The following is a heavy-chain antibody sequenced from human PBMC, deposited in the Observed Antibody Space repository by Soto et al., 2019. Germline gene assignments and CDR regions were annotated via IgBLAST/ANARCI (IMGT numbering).Heavy chain of an antibody. CDR3: AVPAAGDFDY. V-gene: IGHV4-4*02. Sequence: PSETLSLTCAVSGASISSDNWWSWVRQPPGKGLEWIGEIYHSGSTNYTPSLKSRVTISGDRSKNQFSLSLSSVTAADTAVYYCAVPAAGDFDYWGQGTLVTVSS. CDR1: GASISSDNW. CDR2: IYHSGST. D-gene: IGHD6-13*01. J-gene: IGHJ4*02.